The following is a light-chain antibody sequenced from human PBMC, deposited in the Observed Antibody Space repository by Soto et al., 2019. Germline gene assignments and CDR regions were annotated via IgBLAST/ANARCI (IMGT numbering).Light chain of an antibody. Sequence: QPVLTQSPSASASLGASVKLTCTLSSGHSSYAIAWHQQQPEKGPRYLMKLNSDGSHSKGDGIPDRFSGSSSGAERYLTISRLQSEDEADYYCQTWGTGIHRVFGGGTKLPLL. V-gene: IGLV4-69*01. CDR1: SGHSSYA. J-gene: IGLJ3*02. CDR2: LNSDGSH. CDR3: QTWGTGIHRV.